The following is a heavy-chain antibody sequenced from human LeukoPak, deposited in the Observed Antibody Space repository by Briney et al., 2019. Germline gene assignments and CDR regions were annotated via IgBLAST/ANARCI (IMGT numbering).Heavy chain of an antibody. CDR3: AKDEGIAAAGPYGMDV. D-gene: IGHD6-13*01. Sequence: AGSLRVSCAASGFTFSCYAMSWVRQAPGKGVEWVSAISGSGGSTYYADSVKGRFTISRDNSKNTLYLQMNSLIAEDTAVYYCAKDEGIAAAGPYGMDVWGQGTTVTVSS. CDR1: GFTFSCYA. J-gene: IGHJ6*02. CDR2: ISGSGGST. V-gene: IGHV3-23*01.